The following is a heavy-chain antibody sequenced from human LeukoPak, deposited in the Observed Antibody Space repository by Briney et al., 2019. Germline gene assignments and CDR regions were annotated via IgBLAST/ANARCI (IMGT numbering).Heavy chain of an antibody. CDR2: INWNGGST. V-gene: IGHV3-20*04. CDR3: ARASVAAAGRSFDY. D-gene: IGHD6-13*01. CDR1: GFTFDDYG. J-gene: IGHJ4*02. Sequence: GGSLRLSCAASGFTFDDYGMRWVRQAPGKGLEWVAGINWNGGSTDYADSVKGRFTISRDNAKNSLYLQMNSLKAEDTALYYCARASVAAAGRSFDYWGQGTLVTVSS.